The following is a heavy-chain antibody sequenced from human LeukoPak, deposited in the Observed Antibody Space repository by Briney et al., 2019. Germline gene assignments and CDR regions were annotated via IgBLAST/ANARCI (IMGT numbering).Heavy chain of an antibody. V-gene: IGHV5-51*01. J-gene: IGHJ3*01. CDR3: GMSGDRVPLQDDVFDV. Sequence: GESLKISCKVSGYSFTSYCIGWVRQMPGKGLEWMGVIYPGDSGPTYSPSFQGQVTISVDKSISTAYLQWSSLQASDTAMYYCGMSGDRVPLQDDVFDVWGQGTMVTVST. D-gene: IGHD1-26*01. CDR2: IYPGDSGP. CDR1: GYSFTSYC.